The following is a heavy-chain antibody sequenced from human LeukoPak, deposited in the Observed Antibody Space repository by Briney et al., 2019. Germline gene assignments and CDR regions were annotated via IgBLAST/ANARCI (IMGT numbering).Heavy chain of an antibody. D-gene: IGHD1-26*01. V-gene: IGHV1-2*02. J-gene: IGHJ4*02. Sequence: ASVKVSCKASGYTFTGYYMHWVRQAPGQGLEWMGWINPNSGGTNYAQKFQGRVTMTRDTSISTAYMELSRLRSDDTAVYYCARAPQVGPSFLDYWGQGTLVTVSS. CDR3: ARAPQVGPSFLDY. CDR1: GYTFTGYY. CDR2: INPNSGGT.